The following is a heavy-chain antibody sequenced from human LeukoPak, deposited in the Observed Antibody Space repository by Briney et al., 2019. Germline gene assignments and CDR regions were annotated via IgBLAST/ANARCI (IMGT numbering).Heavy chain of an antibody. CDR2: INPNSGGT. CDR3: ATTAVAGTLLLDY. J-gene: IGHJ4*02. D-gene: IGHD6-19*01. CDR1: GYTFTGYY. V-gene: IGHV1-2*02. Sequence: ASVKVSCKASGYTFTGYYMHWVRQAPGQGLEWMGWINPNSGGTNYAQKFQGRVTMTRDTSISTAYMELSRLRSDDTAVYYCATTAVAGTLLLDYWGQGTLVTVSS.